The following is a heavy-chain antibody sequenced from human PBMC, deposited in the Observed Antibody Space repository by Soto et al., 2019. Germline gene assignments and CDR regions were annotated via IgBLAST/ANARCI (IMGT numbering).Heavy chain of an antibody. Sequence: GGSLRLSCAASGFTFSSSWMHWVCQAPEKGLQWVADIKCDGSDEYYVVSVKGRLTISRDNAKKSLYLQENSLRPEDMTVYFCVRDDFWSDYYISFYYYGMDVCGQGTTVTVS. D-gene: IGHD3-3*01. CDR3: VRDDFWSDYYISFYYYGMDV. CDR1: GFTFSSSW. CDR2: IKCDGSDE. V-gene: IGHV3-7*03. J-gene: IGHJ6*02.